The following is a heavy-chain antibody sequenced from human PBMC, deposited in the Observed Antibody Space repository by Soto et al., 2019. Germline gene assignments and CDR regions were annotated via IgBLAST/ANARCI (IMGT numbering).Heavy chain of an antibody. V-gene: IGHV3-23*01. CDR3: AKNEDYNFWSGFPDP. J-gene: IGHJ5*02. CDR2: VSGGGDST. D-gene: IGHD3-3*01. CDR1: GFTFSSYA. Sequence: PGGSLRLSCAASGFTFSSYAMTWVRQAPGRGLEWVSAVSGGGDSTYYADSVKGRFTISRDNSKNTLSLQINSLGAEDTAVYYCAKNEDYNFWSGFPDPWGQGTLVTVPS.